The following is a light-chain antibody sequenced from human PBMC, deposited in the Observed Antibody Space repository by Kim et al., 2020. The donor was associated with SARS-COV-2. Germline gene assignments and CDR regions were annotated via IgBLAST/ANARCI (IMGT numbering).Light chain of an antibody. J-gene: IGLJ3*02. V-gene: IGLV2-11*01. CDR2: DVS. CDR3: CSYAGSYTFWV. CDR1: SCDVGGYNY. Sequence: QAVTISCTGTSCDVGGYNYVSWYQQHPGKAPKLMICDVSKRPSGVPDRFSGSKSGNTASLTISGLQAEDEADYYCCSYAGSYTFWVFGGGTQLTVL.